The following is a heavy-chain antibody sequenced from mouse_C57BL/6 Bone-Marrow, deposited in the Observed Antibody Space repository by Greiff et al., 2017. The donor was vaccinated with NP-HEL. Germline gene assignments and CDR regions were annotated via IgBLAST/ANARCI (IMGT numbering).Heavy chain of an antibody. V-gene: IGHV5-12*01. CDR2: ISNGGGST. CDR3: ARHDGYGAWFAY. Sequence: EVKLQESGGGLVQPGGSLKLSCAASGFTFSDYYMYWVRQTPEKRLEWVAYISNGGGSTYYPDTVKGRFTISRDNAKNTLYLQMSRLKSEDTAMYYCARHDGYGAWFAYWGQGTLVTVSA. CDR1: GFTFSDYY. D-gene: IGHD2-3*01. J-gene: IGHJ3*01.